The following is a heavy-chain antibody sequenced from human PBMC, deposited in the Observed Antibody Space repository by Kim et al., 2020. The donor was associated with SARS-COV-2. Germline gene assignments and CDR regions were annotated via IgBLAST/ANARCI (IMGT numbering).Heavy chain of an antibody. V-gene: IGHV4-34*01. CDR3: ARGGGYSYGALDY. Sequence: YDPSLTSRVTLSVDTSQNQFSLKLSSVTAADTAVYYCARGGGYSYGALDYWGQGTLVTVSS. D-gene: IGHD5-18*01. J-gene: IGHJ4*02.